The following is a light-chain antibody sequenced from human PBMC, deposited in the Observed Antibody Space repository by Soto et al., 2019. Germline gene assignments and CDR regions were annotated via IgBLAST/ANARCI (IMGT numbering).Light chain of an antibody. V-gene: IGKV3-20*01. Sequence: EIVLTQSPGTLSLSPGERATLSCRASQSVTNNYLDWFQQKPGQAPRLLIYDASIRADGIPDRFSGSGSETDFTLTISSLEPEDSAVYYCQQCSFSPRTFGQGTKVDIK. CDR1: QSVTNNY. J-gene: IGKJ1*01. CDR2: DAS. CDR3: QQCSFSPRT.